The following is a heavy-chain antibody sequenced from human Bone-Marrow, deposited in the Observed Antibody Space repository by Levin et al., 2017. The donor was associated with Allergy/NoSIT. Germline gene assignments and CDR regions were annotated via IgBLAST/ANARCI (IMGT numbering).Heavy chain of an antibody. CDR3: ARNLYKTVAGTLAWGPKERFHDYVMDA. CDR1: GYTFTDYY. V-gene: IGHV1-2*02. Sequence: WASVKVSCKASGYTFTDYYIHWVRQAPGQGLEWMGWIDPYNRGTKFAQNFQGRVTMTSATSISTAYMEVSGLTSDDTAVYYCARNLYKTVAGTLAWGPKERFHDYVMDAWGQGTTVTVSS. D-gene: IGHD6-19*01. J-gene: IGHJ6*02. CDR2: IDPYNRGT.